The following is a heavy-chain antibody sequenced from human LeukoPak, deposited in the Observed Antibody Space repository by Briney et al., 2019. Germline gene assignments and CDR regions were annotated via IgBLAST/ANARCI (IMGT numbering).Heavy chain of an antibody. CDR1: GYTFTSYG. J-gene: IGHJ3*01. CDR2: ISAYNGNT. Sequence: ASVKVSCKASGYTFTSYGISWVRQAPGQGLEWMGWISAYNGNTNYAQKLQGRVTMTTDTSTSTAYMELRSLRSDDTAVYYCARDHPIVDPLDAFDVWGQGTVVTVSS. CDR3: ARDHPIVDPLDAFDV. V-gene: IGHV1-18*01. D-gene: IGHD1-26*01.